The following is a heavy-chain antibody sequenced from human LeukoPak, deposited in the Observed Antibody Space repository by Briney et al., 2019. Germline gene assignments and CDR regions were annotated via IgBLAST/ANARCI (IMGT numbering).Heavy chain of an antibody. CDR2: IYYSGST. J-gene: IGHJ5*02. D-gene: IGHD2-15*01. CDR3: ARDPQLLPRYCSGGSCYSGWFDP. V-gene: IGHV4-59*01. Sequence: SETLSLTCTVSGGSISSYYWSWIRQPPGKGLEWIGYIYYSGSTNYNPSLKSRVTISVDTSKNQFSLKLSSVTAADTAVYYCARDPQLLPRYCSGGSCYSGWFDPWGQGTLVTVSS. CDR1: GGSISSYY.